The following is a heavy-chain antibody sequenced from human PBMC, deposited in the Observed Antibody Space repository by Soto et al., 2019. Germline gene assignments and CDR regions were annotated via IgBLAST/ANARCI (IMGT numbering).Heavy chain of an antibody. V-gene: IGHV3-23*01. Sequence: GGSLRLSCAASGFTFNTYAMTWVRQAPGKGLEWVSAITGSGCTTYYADSVKGRFTISRDNSKNTLYLQMNSLRAEDTDVYYCGQEPTGPAYYFEYWGPGAQVPVSS. CDR3: GQEPTGPAYYFEY. CDR1: GFTFNTYA. CDR2: ITGSGCTT. J-gene: IGHJ4*02.